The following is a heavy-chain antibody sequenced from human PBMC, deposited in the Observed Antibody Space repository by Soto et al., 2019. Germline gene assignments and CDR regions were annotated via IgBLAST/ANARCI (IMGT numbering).Heavy chain of an antibody. J-gene: IGHJ4*02. Sequence: EVQLVESGGGLVQPGGSLRLSCAASGFTFSSYSMNWVRQAPGKGLEWVSYISSSSSTIYYTDSVKGRFTISRDNAKNSLYLQMHSLRAEDAALLYCASHSGYSYGPLDYWGQGTLVTVSS. CDR1: GFTFSSYS. CDR3: ASHSGYSYGPLDY. D-gene: IGHD5-18*01. V-gene: IGHV3-48*01. CDR2: ISSSSSTI.